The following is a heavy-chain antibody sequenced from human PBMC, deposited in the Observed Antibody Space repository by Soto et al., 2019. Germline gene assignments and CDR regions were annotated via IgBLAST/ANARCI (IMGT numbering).Heavy chain of an antibody. CDR3: ARHGTYSSTLSQYSGMDV. CDR1: GGTFDNFI. CDR2: IVPMLGTP. Sequence: QVQLVQSGAEVKEPGSSVRVSCKASGGTFDNFIMNWVRQTPGQGLEWMGGIVPMLGTPTYAEKFKGRVTISATGSTSTMYMEVTSLRSEDTAINYCARHGTYSSTLSQYSGMDVWGQGTTVTVSS. V-gene: IGHV1-69*01. J-gene: IGHJ6*02. D-gene: IGHD1-26*01.